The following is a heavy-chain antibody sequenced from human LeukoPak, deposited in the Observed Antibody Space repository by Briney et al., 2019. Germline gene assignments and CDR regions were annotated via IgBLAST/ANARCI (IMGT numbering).Heavy chain of an antibody. CDR3: ARIYSYGFLGMDV. J-gene: IGHJ6*02. Sequence: SETLSLTCTVSGGSISSYYWSWIRQPPGKGLEWIGYIHYSGSTNYSPSLKSRVTISVDTSKNQFSLKLSSVTAADTAVYYCARIYSYGFLGMDVWGQGTTVTVSS. CDR2: IHYSGST. CDR1: GGSISSYY. D-gene: IGHD5-18*01. V-gene: IGHV4-59*01.